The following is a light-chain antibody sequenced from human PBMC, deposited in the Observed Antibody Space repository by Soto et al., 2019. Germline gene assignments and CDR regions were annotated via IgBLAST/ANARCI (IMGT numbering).Light chain of an antibody. CDR2: GAS. CDR1: QIFSSSY. Sequence: EIVLTQSPGTLSLSPGERATLSCRASQIFSSSYLAWYQQKPGQAPRLLIYGASNRATGIPDRFSGGASGTDFTLTIRRLEPEEFAVFYCHQYGSWAYTFGQATKLEIK. J-gene: IGKJ2*01. V-gene: IGKV3-20*01. CDR3: HQYGSWAYT.